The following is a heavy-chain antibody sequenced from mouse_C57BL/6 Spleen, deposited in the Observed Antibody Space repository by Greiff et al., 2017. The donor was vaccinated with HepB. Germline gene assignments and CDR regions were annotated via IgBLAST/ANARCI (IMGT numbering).Heavy chain of an antibody. Sequence: QVQLQQPGAELVMPGASVKLSCKASGYTFTSYWMHWVKQRPGQGLEWIGETDPSDSYTNYNQKFKGKSTLTVDKSSSTAYMQLSSLTSEDSAVYYCARGGYDYGGAMDYWGQGTSVTVSS. V-gene: IGHV1-69*01. CDR3: ARGGYDYGGAMDY. J-gene: IGHJ4*01. D-gene: IGHD2-4*01. CDR1: GYTFTSYW. CDR2: TDPSDSYT.